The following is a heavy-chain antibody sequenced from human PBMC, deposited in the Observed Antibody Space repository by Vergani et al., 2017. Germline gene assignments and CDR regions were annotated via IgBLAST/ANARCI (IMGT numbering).Heavy chain of an antibody. Sequence: QVQLVQSGAEVKKPGSSVKVSCKASGGTFSSYAISWVRQAPGQGLEWMGGIIPIFGTANYAQKFQGRVTITEDESTSPAYMELSSLRSEDTAVYYCAREPNVGMATTSYFDYWGQGTLVTVSS. CDR2: IIPIFGTA. D-gene: IGHD5-24*01. J-gene: IGHJ4*02. CDR3: AREPNVGMATTSYFDY. V-gene: IGHV1-69*12. CDR1: GGTFSSYA.